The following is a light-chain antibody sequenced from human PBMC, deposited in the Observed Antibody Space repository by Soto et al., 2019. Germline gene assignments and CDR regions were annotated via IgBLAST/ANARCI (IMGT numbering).Light chain of an antibody. Sequence: QSALTQPASVSGSPGQSITISCTGTSSDVGSYNLVSWYQQHPGKAPKLMIYEVSKRPSGVSNRFSGSKSGNTASLTISGPQAEDEADYYCCSYAGSSTLFGTGTKVTVL. CDR3: CSYAGSSTL. J-gene: IGLJ1*01. CDR1: SSDVGSYNL. V-gene: IGLV2-23*02. CDR2: EVS.